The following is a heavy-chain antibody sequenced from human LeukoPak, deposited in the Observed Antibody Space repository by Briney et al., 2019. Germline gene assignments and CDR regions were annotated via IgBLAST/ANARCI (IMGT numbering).Heavy chain of an antibody. CDR3: AKGWYYDILTGLNY. CDR1: GFTFSSYG. D-gene: IGHD3-9*01. V-gene: IGHV3-33*06. Sequence: GGSLRLSCAASGFTFSSYGMHWVRQAPGKGLEWVAVIWYDGSNKYYADSVKGRFTISRDNSKNTLYLQMNSLRAEDTAVYYCAKGWYYDILTGLNYCGQGTLVTVSS. J-gene: IGHJ4*02. CDR2: IWYDGSNK.